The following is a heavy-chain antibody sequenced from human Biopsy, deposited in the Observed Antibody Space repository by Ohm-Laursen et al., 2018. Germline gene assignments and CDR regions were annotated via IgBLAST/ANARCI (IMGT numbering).Heavy chain of an antibody. J-gene: IGHJ3*01. CDR2: INYRGST. CDR3: ASVVLGPTNDAFDL. CDR1: GASIEDYY. Sequence: SDTLSLTCIVSGASIEDYYWTWIRQAPGKTLEWIASINYRGSTNYNPSLKSRVTMSVDTSKKQLSLRLRSVTAADTAMYYCASVVLGPTNDAFDLWGQGTMVVVSS. D-gene: IGHD3-22*01. V-gene: IGHV4-59*07.